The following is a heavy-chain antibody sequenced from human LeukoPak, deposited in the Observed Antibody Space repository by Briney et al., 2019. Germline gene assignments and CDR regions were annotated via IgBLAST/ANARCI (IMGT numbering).Heavy chain of an antibody. J-gene: IGHJ5*01. CDR3: TKDPNGDYVGAFDS. V-gene: IGHV3-23*01. D-gene: IGHD4-17*01. CDR2: IAAGHYPT. Sequence: PGGSLRLSCAASGFSISTFAMTWVRQAPGKGLEWVSSIAAGHYPTYTTDSVKGRFTISRDNSKNTLYLQMSNLRADDTALYYCTKDPNGDYVGAFDSWGQGTLVTVSS. CDR1: GFSISTFA.